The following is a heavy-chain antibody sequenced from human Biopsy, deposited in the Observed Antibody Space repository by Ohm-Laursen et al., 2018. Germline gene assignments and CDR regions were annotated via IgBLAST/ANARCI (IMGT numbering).Heavy chain of an antibody. CDR1: GFSVRSYD. V-gene: IGHV3-21*01. Sequence: SLRLSCTASGFSVRSYDMNWVRQAPGKGLEWISYISETSSHIYDAGSVRGRFTVARDIAKNSLYLQLNSLRVEDTAVYYCARDSSRRAREGGMDVWGQGTTVTVSS. CDR3: ARDSSRRAREGGMDV. J-gene: IGHJ6*02. CDR2: ISETSSHI. D-gene: IGHD6-6*01.